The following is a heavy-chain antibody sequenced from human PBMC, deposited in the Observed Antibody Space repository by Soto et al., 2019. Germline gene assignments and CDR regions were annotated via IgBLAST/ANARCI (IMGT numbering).Heavy chain of an antibody. CDR3: ARAKWGYAFDI. J-gene: IGHJ3*02. V-gene: IGHV4-34*01. CDR2: INHLGSI. Sequence: SETLSLTCVVSGGSLSDYFWSWIRQPPGMALEWIGEINHLGSINYNPSLKSRVTMSVDTSKNQFSLTLNSVTAADTATYYCARAKWGYAFDIWGKGTMVTVSS. CDR1: GGSLSDYF. D-gene: IGHD7-27*01.